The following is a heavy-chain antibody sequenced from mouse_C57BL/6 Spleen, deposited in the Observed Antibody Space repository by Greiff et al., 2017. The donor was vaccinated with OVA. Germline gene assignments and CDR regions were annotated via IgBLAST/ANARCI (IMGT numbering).Heavy chain of an antibody. Sequence: QVQLQQSGAELVKPGASVKISCKASGYTFTDYYLNWVKQRPGQGLEWIGTIGPGRGSTYYNEKFKGKATLTADKSSSTAYMQLSSLTSEDSAVYFCARIYYYGSSYVGYAMDDWGQGTSVTVSS. D-gene: IGHD1-1*01. CDR3: ARIYYYGSSYVGYAMDD. J-gene: IGHJ4*01. CDR2: IGPGRGST. V-gene: IGHV1-77*01. CDR1: GYTFTDYY.